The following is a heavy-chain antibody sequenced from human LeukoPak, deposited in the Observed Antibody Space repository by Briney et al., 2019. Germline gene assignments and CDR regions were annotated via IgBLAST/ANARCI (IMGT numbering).Heavy chain of an antibody. CDR3: ARGEYYHESSGYPNY. D-gene: IGHD3-22*01. CDR2: IWYDGRTQ. Sequence: PGGSLRLSCAASGFTFSTYGMHWVRQAPGKGLEWVAFIWYDGRTQFYAESVKGRFAVSRDNSKNTLYLQMNSLRAEDTAVYHCARGEYYHESSGYPNYWGQGTLVTVSS. CDR1: GFTFSTYG. J-gene: IGHJ4*02. V-gene: IGHV3-33*01.